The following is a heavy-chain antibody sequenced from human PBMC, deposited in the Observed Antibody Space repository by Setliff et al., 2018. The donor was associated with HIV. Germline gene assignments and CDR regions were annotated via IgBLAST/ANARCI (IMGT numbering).Heavy chain of an antibody. D-gene: IGHD6-13*01. V-gene: IGHV4-34*01. J-gene: IGHJ4*02. Sequence: SETLSLTCAVYGGSFSDYYWTWIRQSPGKGLEWIGEINHRGSTNYNPSLKSRVTVSVDTSKNQFSLKLGSVTAADTAVYYCARESPSSSWCYFDFWGQGTLVTVSS. CDR3: ARESPSSSWCYFDF. CDR2: INHRGST. CDR1: GGSFSDYY.